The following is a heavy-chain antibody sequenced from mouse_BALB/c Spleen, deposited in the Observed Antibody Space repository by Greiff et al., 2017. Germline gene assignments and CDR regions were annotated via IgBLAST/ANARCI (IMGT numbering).Heavy chain of an antibody. Sequence: EVQVVESGGGLVQPGGSLKLSCAASGFTFSSYTMSWVRQTPEKRLEWVAYISNGGGSTYYPDTVKGRFTISRDNAKNTLYLQMSSLKSEDTAMYYCARHFPDYYGYWYFDVWGAGTTVTVSS. CDR1: GFTFSSYT. J-gene: IGHJ1*01. V-gene: IGHV5-12-2*01. CDR3: ARHFPDYYGYWYFDV. CDR2: ISNGGGST. D-gene: IGHD1-1*01.